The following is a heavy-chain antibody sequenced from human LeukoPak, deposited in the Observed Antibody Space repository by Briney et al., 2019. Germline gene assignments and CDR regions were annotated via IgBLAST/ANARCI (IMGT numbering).Heavy chain of an antibody. CDR3: TRDFVF. Sequence: AGGSLRLFCAASGFAFSTYWMDWVRQAPGKGLEWVGNINQDGSVKHYVDSVRGRLTISRDKARNSVYLQMSALRVEDTAVYYCTRDFVFWGQGSLVTASS. D-gene: IGHD3-3*01. J-gene: IGHJ4*02. CDR1: GFAFSTYW. V-gene: IGHV3-7*01. CDR2: INQDGSVK.